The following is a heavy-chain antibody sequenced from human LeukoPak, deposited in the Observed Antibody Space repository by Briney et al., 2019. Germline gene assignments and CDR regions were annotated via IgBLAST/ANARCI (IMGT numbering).Heavy chain of an antibody. CDR1: GGSFSGYY. CDR3: ARTPTYYGSGSSFEPLYYFDY. V-gene: IGHV4-34*01. Sequence: PSETLSPTCAVYGGSFSGYYWSWIRQPPGKGLEWIGEINHSGSTNYNPSLKSRVTISVDTSKNQFSLKLSSVTAADTAVYYCARTPTYYGSGSSFEPLYYFDYWGQGTLVTVSS. J-gene: IGHJ4*02. CDR2: INHSGST. D-gene: IGHD3-10*01.